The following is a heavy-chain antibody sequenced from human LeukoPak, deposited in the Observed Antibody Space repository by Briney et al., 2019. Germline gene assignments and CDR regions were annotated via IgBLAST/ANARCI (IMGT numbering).Heavy chain of an antibody. CDR1: GFSFSTYA. V-gene: IGHV3-23*01. D-gene: IGHD4-11*01. Sequence: PGGSLRLSCAASGFSFSTYALRWVRQASGKGLEWVSVITTVGTTSYADSVKGRFTVYRDNSKNTLYLQMNSLRAEDTAVYYCAKVGGPTITHFDFWGQGTLVTVSS. J-gene: IGHJ4*02. CDR3: AKVGGPTITHFDF. CDR2: ITTVGTT.